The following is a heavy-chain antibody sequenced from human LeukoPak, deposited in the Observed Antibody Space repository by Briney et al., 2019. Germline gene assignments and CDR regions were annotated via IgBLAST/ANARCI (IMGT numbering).Heavy chain of an antibody. CDR1: GGSISSYY. Sequence: SETLSLTCTVSGGSISSYYWSWIRQPPGKGLEWIGYIYYSGSTNYNPSLKSRVTISVDTSKNQFSLKLSSVTAADTAIYYCARETAAAGSFIAINDYWGQGTLVTVSS. V-gene: IGHV4-59*12. D-gene: IGHD6-13*01. CDR3: ARETAAAGSFIAINDY. J-gene: IGHJ4*02. CDR2: IYYSGST.